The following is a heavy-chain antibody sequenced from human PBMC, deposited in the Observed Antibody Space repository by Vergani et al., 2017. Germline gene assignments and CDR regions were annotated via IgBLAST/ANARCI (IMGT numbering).Heavy chain of an antibody. CDR3: TRHTSRSELQIG. J-gene: IGHJ4*02. CDR2: IRSKANSYAT. D-gene: IGHD1-26*01. V-gene: IGHV3-73*01. Sequence: EVQLVESGGGLVQPGGSLKLSCAASGFTFSGSAMHWVRQASGKGLEWVGRIRSKANSYATAYAASVKGRFTISRDDSKNTAYLQMNSLKTEDTAVYYCTRHTSRSELQIGWGQGTLVTVSS. CDR1: GFTFSGSA.